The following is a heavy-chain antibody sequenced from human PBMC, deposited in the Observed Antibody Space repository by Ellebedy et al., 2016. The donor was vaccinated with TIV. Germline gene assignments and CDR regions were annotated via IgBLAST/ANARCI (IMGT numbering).Heavy chain of an antibody. V-gene: IGHV4-39*01. Sequence: MPSETLSLTCTVSGGSISSSSYYWGWIRQPPGKGLEWIGSIYYSGSTYYNPSLKSRVTISVDTSKKQFSLKLSSVTAADTAVYYCARVGADAFDIWGQGTMVTVSS. J-gene: IGHJ3*02. CDR3: ARVGADAFDI. D-gene: IGHD1-26*01. CDR2: IYYSGST. CDR1: GGSISSSSYY.